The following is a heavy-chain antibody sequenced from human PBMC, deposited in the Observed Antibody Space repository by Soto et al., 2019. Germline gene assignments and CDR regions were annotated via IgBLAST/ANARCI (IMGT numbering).Heavy chain of an antibody. Sequence: SETLSLTCAVYGGSFSGYYWSWIRQPPGKGLEWIGEINHSGSTNYNPSLKSRVTISVDTSKNQFSLKLSSVTAADTAVYYCARGSGDITGEVRMVYWGQGTLVTVSS. D-gene: IGHD7-27*01. J-gene: IGHJ4*02. V-gene: IGHV4-34*01. CDR1: GGSFSGYY. CDR2: INHSGST. CDR3: ARGSGDITGEVRMVY.